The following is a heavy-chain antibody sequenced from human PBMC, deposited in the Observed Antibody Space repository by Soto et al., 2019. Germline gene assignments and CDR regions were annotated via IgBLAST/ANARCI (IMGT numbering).Heavy chain of an antibody. Sequence: PGGSLRLSCAASGFTFSSYAMHWVRQAPGKGLEGGAGISYDGSNKYYADSVKGRFTISRDNSKNTLYLQMNNLRAEDTAVYYCARDRLFRGVIITRYYYGMDVWGQGTTVTVSS. V-gene: IGHV3-30-3*01. D-gene: IGHD3-10*01. J-gene: IGHJ6*02. CDR2: ISYDGSNK. CDR1: GFTFSSYA. CDR3: ARDRLFRGVIITRYYYGMDV.